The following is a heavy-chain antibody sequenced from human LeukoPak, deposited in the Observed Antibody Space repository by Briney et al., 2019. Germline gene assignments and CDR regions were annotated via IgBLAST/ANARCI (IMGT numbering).Heavy chain of an antibody. Sequence: SGGSLRPSCAASGFTFSSYAMSWVRQAPGKGLEWVSAISGSGGSTYYADSVKGRFTISRDNSKNTLYLQMNSLRAEDTAVYYCAKDRPSGYSSGWYREYFDYWGQGTLVTVSS. J-gene: IGHJ4*02. CDR1: GFTFSSYA. CDR3: AKDRPSGYSSGWYREYFDY. CDR2: ISGSGGST. V-gene: IGHV3-23*01. D-gene: IGHD6-19*01.